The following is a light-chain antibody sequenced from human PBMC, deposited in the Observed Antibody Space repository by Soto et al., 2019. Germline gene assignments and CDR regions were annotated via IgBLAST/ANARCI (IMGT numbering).Light chain of an antibody. Sequence: IQMTQSPSTLSASIGDRVTITCRASQSINNRLAWYQQMPGKAPNLLIYDASTLESGVPSRFRGSGSETEFTLTISGLQPDDFATYYCQQFSDGWTFGQGAKV. CDR3: QQFSDGWT. CDR2: DAS. J-gene: IGKJ1*01. CDR1: QSINNR. V-gene: IGKV1-5*01.